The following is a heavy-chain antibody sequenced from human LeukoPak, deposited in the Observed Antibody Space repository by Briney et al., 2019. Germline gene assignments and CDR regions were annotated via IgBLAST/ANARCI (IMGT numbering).Heavy chain of an antibody. CDR2: IYTSGST. CDR1: GGSISSYY. D-gene: IGHD2-2*01. Sequence: SETLSLTCTVSGGSISSYYWSWIRQPAGKGLEWIGRIYTSGSTNYNPSLKSRVTMSVDTSKNQFSLKLSSVTAADTAVYYCARDMRCSSTSCPWYYYYMDVWGKGTTVTVSS. V-gene: IGHV4-4*07. CDR3: ARDMRCSSTSCPWYYYYMDV. J-gene: IGHJ6*03.